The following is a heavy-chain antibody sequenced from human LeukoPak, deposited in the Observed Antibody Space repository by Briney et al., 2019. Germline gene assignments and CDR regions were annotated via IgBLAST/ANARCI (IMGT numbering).Heavy chain of an antibody. D-gene: IGHD6-6*01. CDR3: AREKSSIAARRYYYYYYMDV. CDR2: IKQDGSEK. CDR1: GFSLSRHW. J-gene: IGHJ6*03. V-gene: IGHV3-7*01. Sequence: GGSLRLSCAASGFSLSRHWMSWVRQAPGKGLEWVANIKQDGSEKYNEDSVKGRFTISRDNAKNSLYLQMNSLRAEDTAVYYCAREKSSIAARRYYYYYYMDVWGKGTTVTVSS.